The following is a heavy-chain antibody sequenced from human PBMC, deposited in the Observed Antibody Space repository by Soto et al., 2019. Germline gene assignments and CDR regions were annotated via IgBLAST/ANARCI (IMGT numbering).Heavy chain of an antibody. J-gene: IGHJ4*02. CDR3: AREPNYFDY. Sequence: QVQLVQSGAEVKKHGASVKVSCKAYGSTFTSYGISWVRQAPGQGLEWMGWISAYNGNTKYAQKLQGRVTMTTDTSRSTADMELRSLRSDDTAVYYCAREPNYFDYWGQGTLVTVSS. CDR2: ISAYNGNT. V-gene: IGHV1-18*01. CDR1: GSTFTSYG.